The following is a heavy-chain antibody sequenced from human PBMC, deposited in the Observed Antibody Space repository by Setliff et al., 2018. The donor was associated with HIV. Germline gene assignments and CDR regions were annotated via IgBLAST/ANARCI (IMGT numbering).Heavy chain of an antibody. CDR3: AKAQSPYCIGPCLHIFDF. J-gene: IGHJ4*02. Sequence: GGSLRLSCAASGFTFDDNAMHWVRQVPGKGLEWVSGISWNSGAKGYSDSVQGRFTVSRDNAKNSLYLQMNSLRAEDTAFYYCAKAQSPYCIGPCLHIFDFWGQGTLVTVSS. V-gene: IGHV3-9*01. CDR2: ISWNSGAK. CDR1: GFTFDDNA. D-gene: IGHD2-15*01.